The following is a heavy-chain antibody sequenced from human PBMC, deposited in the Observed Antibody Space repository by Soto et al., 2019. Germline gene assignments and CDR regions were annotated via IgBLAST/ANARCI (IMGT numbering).Heavy chain of an antibody. D-gene: IGHD3-22*01. CDR2: ISSSSSYI. CDR3: ARDPYYYDSSGYYEGNGMDV. CDR1: GFTFSSYS. J-gene: IGHJ6*02. V-gene: IGHV3-21*01. Sequence: GGSQRLSCAASGFTFSSYSMNWVRQAPGKGLEWVSSISSSSSYIYYADSVKGRFTISRDNAKNSLYLQMNSLRAEDTAVYYCARDPYYYDSSGYYEGNGMDVWGQGXTVTVSS.